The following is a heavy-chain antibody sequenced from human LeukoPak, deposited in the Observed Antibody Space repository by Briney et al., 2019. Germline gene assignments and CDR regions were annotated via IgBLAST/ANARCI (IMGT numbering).Heavy chain of an antibody. Sequence: GASVKVSCKASGYTFTGYYIHWVRQAPGQGLEWMGWINPNSGATNSAQKFQGRATMTRDTSISTAYMELSSLTSDDTAVYYCASGSTIAAVATAPYPYLDCWGQGTLVTVSS. CDR3: ASGSTIAAVATAPYPYLDC. CDR2: INPNSGAT. D-gene: IGHD6-13*01. CDR1: GYTFTGYY. V-gene: IGHV1-2*02. J-gene: IGHJ4*02.